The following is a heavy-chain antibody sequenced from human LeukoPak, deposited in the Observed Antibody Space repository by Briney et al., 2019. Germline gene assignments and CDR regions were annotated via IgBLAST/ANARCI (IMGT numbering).Heavy chain of an antibody. Sequence: ASVKVSCKASGYNFSTSGISWVRQAPGQGLEWMGWISSYNVKADYAQSLRDRVTMTTDKSTSTVFLELRSLRPDDTAVYYCAREATYCSGTSCSAYDLWGQGTLVTVSS. D-gene: IGHD2-2*01. CDR3: AREATYCSGTSCSAYDL. CDR2: ISSYNVKA. V-gene: IGHV1-18*01. CDR1: GYNFSTSG. J-gene: IGHJ5*02.